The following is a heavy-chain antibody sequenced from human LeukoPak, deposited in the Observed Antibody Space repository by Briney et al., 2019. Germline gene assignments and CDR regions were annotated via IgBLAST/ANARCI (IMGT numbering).Heavy chain of an antibody. CDR3: ARHLFPGLYYYDGMDV. Sequence: GESLKISCKGSGYSFTSYWIGWVGRMPGKGLEWLGIIYPGGSDTRYSPSFQGQVTISADKSISTAYLQRSSLKASDTAMYYCARHLFPGLYYYDGMDVWGQGTTVTVSS. J-gene: IGHJ6*02. CDR1: GYSFTSYW. CDR2: IYPGGSDT. V-gene: IGHV5-51*01.